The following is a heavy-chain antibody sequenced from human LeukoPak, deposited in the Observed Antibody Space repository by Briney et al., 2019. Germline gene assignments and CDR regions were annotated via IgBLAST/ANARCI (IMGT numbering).Heavy chain of an antibody. CDR1: GGSISSYY. CDR2: IYYSGST. CDR3: ASLTIFGVVIRYWYFDL. Sequence: PSETLSLTCTVSGGSISSYYWSWIRQPPGKGLEWIGYIYYSGSTNYNPSLKSRVTISVDTSKNQFSLKLSSVTAADTAVYYCASLTIFGVVIRYWYFDLWGRGTLVTVSS. D-gene: IGHD3-3*01. V-gene: IGHV4-59*01. J-gene: IGHJ2*01.